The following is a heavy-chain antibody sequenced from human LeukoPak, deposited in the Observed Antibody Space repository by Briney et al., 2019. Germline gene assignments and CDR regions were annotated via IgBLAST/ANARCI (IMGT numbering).Heavy chain of an antibody. CDR2: INPNSGGT. D-gene: IGHD3-22*01. Sequence: ASVKVSCKASGYTFTGYYMHWVRQAPGQGLEWMGWINPNSGGTNYAQKFQGRVTMTRDTSISTAYMELSRLRSDDTAVYYCARSQRYYYDSSGYYRWGQETLVTVSS. CDR3: ARSQRYYYDSSGYYR. J-gene: IGHJ4*02. CDR1: GYTFTGYY. V-gene: IGHV1-2*02.